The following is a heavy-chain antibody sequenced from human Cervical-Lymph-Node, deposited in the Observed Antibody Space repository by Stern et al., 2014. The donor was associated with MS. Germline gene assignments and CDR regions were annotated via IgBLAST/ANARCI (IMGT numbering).Heavy chain of an antibody. CDR2: ISTSYSGSKT. CDR1: GFIFSNYG. J-gene: IGHJ6*02. Sequence: EVHLVESGGGLVQPGGSLRLSCAASGFIFSNYGMNWVRQAPGKGLEWVSYISTSYSGSKTYYADSVKGRFTISRDSSKNSLYLQMNSLRAEDTAVYYCAKDTSTSMTNFYNYYYGLDVWGQGTTVTVSS. CDR3: AKDTSTSMTNFYNYYYGLDV. V-gene: IGHV3-23*04. D-gene: IGHD2-2*01.